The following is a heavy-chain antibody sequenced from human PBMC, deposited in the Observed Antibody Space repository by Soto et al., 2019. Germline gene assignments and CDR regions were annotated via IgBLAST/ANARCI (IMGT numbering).Heavy chain of an antibody. D-gene: IGHD3-22*01. V-gene: IGHV5-51*01. Sequence: GESLKISCRTSGYRFTSYWIAWVRQMSGKGLEWMGIIFPSDSDTRYSPSFQGQVTISADRSTSAVFLQWASLKASDTAVYLCARKDKSGYFNWFDPWGQGTLVTVSS. CDR2: IFPSDSDT. CDR1: GYRFTSYW. CDR3: ARKDKSGYFNWFDP. J-gene: IGHJ5*02.